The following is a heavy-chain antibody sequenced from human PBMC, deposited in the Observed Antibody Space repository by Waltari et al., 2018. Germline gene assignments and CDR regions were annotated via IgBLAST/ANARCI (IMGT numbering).Heavy chain of an antibody. CDR1: VITFSSYV. J-gene: IGHJ6*02. Sequence: EVQLVESGGGRVKPGGSLRLSCCASVITFSSYVMNWVRQAPGKGLEWVSSISGSGSHIYYAASVRGRFTISRDNAQSSLYLQMDTLRAEDTAVYYCASRSPPARYNAMDFWGQGTTVTVSS. V-gene: IGHV3-21*06. CDR3: ASRSPPARYNAMDF. CDR2: ISGSGSHI. D-gene: IGHD2-2*01.